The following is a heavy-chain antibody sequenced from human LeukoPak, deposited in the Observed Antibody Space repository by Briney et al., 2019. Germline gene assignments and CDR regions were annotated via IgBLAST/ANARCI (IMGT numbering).Heavy chain of an antibody. V-gene: IGHV3-23*01. D-gene: IGHD3-10*01. CDR1: GFTFSSYA. CDR3: APPVGSGAYFDY. CDR2: ISGSGVST. Sequence: AGGSLRLSCAASGFTFSSYAMSWVGQAPGKGLEWLSAISGSGVSTYYADSVKGQFTISRDNSRSTLYLQMNSLRADDTAVYYCAPPVGSGAYFDYWGQGTLVTVSS. J-gene: IGHJ4*02.